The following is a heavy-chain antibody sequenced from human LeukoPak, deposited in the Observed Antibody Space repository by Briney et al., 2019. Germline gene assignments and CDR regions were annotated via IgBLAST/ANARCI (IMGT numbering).Heavy chain of an antibody. Sequence: GGSLRLSCAASGFTFSSYSVNWVRQAPGKGLEWVSSISSSSSYIYYADSVKGRFTISRDNAKNSLYLQMNSLRAEDTAVYYCARDFSPGTGTTGWGQGTLVTVSS. CDR2: ISSSSSYI. CDR3: ARDFSPGTGTTG. V-gene: IGHV3-21*01. CDR1: GFTFSSYS. J-gene: IGHJ4*02. D-gene: IGHD1-1*01.